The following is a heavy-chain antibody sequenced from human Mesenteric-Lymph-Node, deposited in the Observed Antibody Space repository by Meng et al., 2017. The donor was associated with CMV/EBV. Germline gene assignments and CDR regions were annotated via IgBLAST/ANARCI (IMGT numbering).Heavy chain of an antibody. V-gene: IGHV4-34*01. J-gene: IGHJ4*02. CDR3: VTDRDH. Sequence: SETLSLTCAVYGGSFSGYYWGWIRQPPGKGLEWIASIYYTGSPYYSPSLKSRLTISVDTSKNHFSLRLNSVTAADTAVYYCVTDRDHWGQGTLVTVSS. CDR1: GGSFSGYY. CDR2: IYYTGSP.